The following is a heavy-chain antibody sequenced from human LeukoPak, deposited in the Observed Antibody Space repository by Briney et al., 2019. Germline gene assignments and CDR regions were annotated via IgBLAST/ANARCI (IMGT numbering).Heavy chain of an antibody. CDR2: INHSGST. CDR1: GGSFSGYY. J-gene: IGHJ4*02. V-gene: IGHV4-34*01. D-gene: IGHD1-26*01. CDR3: ARGLSLVGATNDY. Sequence: SETLSLTCAVYGGSFSGYYWSWIRQPPGKGLEWIGEINHSGSTNYNPSLKSRVTISVDTSKNQFSLKLSSVTAADTAVYYCARGLSLVGATNDYWGQGTLVTVSS.